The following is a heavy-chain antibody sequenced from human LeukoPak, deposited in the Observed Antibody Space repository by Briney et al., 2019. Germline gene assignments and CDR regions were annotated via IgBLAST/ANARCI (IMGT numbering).Heavy chain of an antibody. Sequence: SETLSLTCTVSGGSISSSSYYWGWIRQPPGKGLEWIGSIYYSGSTYYNPSLKSRVTISVDTSKNQFSLKLSSVTAADTAVYYCARDLTIFGVTNAFDIWGQGTMVTASS. D-gene: IGHD3-3*01. CDR3: ARDLTIFGVTNAFDI. J-gene: IGHJ3*02. V-gene: IGHV4-39*07. CDR1: GGSISSSSYY. CDR2: IYYSGST.